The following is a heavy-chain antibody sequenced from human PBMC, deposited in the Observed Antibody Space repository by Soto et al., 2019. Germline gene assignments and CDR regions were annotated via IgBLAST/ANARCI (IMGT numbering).Heavy chain of an antibody. CDR3: AREFCSGGNCYTYYFDP. D-gene: IGHD2-15*01. CDR2: INTDGTSS. Sequence: DVQLVETGGGIVPPGGSLRLSCAASGLTFNRYWMHWVRHAPGKGLVWVSHINTDGTSSNYADSVKGRFTISRDNAKSTLFLQMNSLRDEDTAVYYCAREFCSGGNCYTYYFDPWGQGIPVTVSS. CDR1: GLTFNRYW. V-gene: IGHV3-74*01. J-gene: IGHJ5*02.